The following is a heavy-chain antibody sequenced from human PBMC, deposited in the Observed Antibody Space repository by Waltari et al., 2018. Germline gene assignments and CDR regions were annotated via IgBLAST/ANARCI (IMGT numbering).Heavy chain of an antibody. V-gene: IGHV1-69*11. Sequence: QVQLVQSGAEVKKSGSSVKVSCKASAGTFNSNAISWLRQAPGQGLEWMGGSNPKLGTGENTQKVQGRGTSTADESTNTVSLELRSLKSEDTAVYYCATMPVVSGTPGYFQHWGQGTLVIVSS. CDR2: SNPKLGTG. J-gene: IGHJ1*01. CDR1: AGTFNSNA. D-gene: IGHD2-15*01. CDR3: ATMPVVSGTPGYFQH.